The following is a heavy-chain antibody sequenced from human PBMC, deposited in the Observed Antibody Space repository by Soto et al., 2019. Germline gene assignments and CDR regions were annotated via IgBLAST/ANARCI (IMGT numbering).Heavy chain of an antibody. CDR2: ISYDGSNK. CDR3: ARVFMRGPNKAGSSGWYNAFDI. Sequence: LRLSCAASGFTFSSYAMHWVRQAPGKGLEWVAVISYDGSNKYYADSVKGRFTISRDNSKNTLYLQMNSLRAEDTAVYYCARVFMRGPNKAGSSGWYNAFDIWGQGTMVTVSS. J-gene: IGHJ3*02. CDR1: GFTFSSYA. D-gene: IGHD6-19*01. V-gene: IGHV3-30-3*01.